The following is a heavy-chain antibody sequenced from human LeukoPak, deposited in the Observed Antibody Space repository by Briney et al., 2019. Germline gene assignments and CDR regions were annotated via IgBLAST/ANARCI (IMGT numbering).Heavy chain of an antibody. CDR3: ARDRDGDFYFYMDV. J-gene: IGHJ6*03. Sequence: GGSLRLSCAASNFTFGVYAMSWVRQALGKGLEWISLISASGDKTYYADSVKGRFTVSRDNSRNTMYLQMDSLRAEDTAVYYCARDRDGDFYFYMDVWGTGTTVIVSS. CDR1: NFTFGVYA. V-gene: IGHV3-23*01. D-gene: IGHD4-17*01. CDR2: ISASGDKT.